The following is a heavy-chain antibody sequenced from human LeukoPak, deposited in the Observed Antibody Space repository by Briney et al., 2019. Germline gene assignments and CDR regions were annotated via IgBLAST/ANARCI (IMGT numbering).Heavy chain of an antibody. Sequence: PGGSLRLSCAASRFTFSDHYMDWVRQVPGKGLEWVARIRTRAKGYTTLYAPSVRDRFSISRDDSTNSVYLQMNSLKTEDTAVYFCARVGDYYDTRGFSSDAFDIWGLGTMVTVAS. J-gene: IGHJ3*02. CDR2: IRTRAKGYTT. V-gene: IGHV3-72*01. CDR3: ARVGDYYDTRGFSSDAFDI. CDR1: RFTFSDHY. D-gene: IGHD3-22*01.